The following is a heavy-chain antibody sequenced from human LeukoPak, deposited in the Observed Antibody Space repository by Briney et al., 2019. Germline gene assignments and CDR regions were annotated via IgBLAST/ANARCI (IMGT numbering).Heavy chain of an antibody. CDR2: ISSSGSTI. CDR3: ASYGDYEGY. V-gene: IGHV3-48*01. Sequence: HPGGSLRLSCAASGFTLSSYSMNWVHQAPGKGLEWVSYISSSGSTIYYADSVKGRFTISRDNAKNSLYLQMNSLRAEDTAVYYCASYGDYEGYWGQGTLVTVSS. J-gene: IGHJ4*02. CDR1: GFTLSSYS. D-gene: IGHD4-17*01.